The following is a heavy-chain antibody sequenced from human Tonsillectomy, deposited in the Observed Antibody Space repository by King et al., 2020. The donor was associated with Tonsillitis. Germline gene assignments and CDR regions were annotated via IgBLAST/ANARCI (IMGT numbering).Heavy chain of an antibody. D-gene: IGHD3-16*01. Sequence: DVQLVESGGGLVQPGGSRRLSCAASGFTFSTYGVNWVRQAPAKGLEWVSYISTSGTIYYADSVKGRYTISRDNAKNSLYLQMNSLRAEDTAVYHCTRDWAYWGQGTLVTVSS. CDR1: GFTFSTYG. V-gene: IGHV3-48*04. CDR2: ISTSGTI. J-gene: IGHJ4*02. CDR3: TRDWAY.